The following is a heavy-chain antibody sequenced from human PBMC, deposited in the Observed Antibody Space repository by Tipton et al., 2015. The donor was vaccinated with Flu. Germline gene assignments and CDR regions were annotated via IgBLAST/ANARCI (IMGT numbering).Heavy chain of an antibody. CDR1: GGSISSNSYY. J-gene: IGHJ4*02. Sequence: TLSLTCSVSGGSISSNSYYWDWIRQPPGKGLEWIGSIGNIYYSGTTYYNPSLKSRVTISVDTSKNQFSLKLSSVTAADTAVYYCARGRFSYGEVWYWGQGTLVTVSS. CDR2: IGNIYYSGTT. D-gene: IGHD3-10*01. CDR3: ARGRFSYGEVWY. V-gene: IGHV4-39*07.